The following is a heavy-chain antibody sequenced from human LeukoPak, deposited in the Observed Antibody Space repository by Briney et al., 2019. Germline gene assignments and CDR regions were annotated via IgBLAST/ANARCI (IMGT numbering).Heavy chain of an antibody. D-gene: IGHD7-27*01. V-gene: IGHV3-9*01. Sequence: GGSLRLSCAASGFTFDDYAMHWVRQAPGKGLEGGSGISWNRGSIGYADSVKGRFTISRDNAKNSLYLQMNSLRAEDTALYYYAKSLGRYYYYGMDVWGQGTTVTVSS. CDR3: AKSLGRYYYYGMDV. CDR2: ISWNRGSI. CDR1: GFTFDDYA. J-gene: IGHJ6*02.